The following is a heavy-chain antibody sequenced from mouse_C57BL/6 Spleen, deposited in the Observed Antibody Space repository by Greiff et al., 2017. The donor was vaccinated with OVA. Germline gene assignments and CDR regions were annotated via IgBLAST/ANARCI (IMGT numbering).Heavy chain of an antibody. V-gene: IGHV1-75*01. CDR2: IFPGSGST. CDR3: ARGDYYGSSYGFAD. Sequence: QVQLKQSGPELVKPGASVKISCKASGYTFTDYYINWVKQRPGQGLEWIGWIFPGSGSTYYNEKFKGKATLTVDKSSSTAYMQLSSLTSEDSAVYYCARGDYYGSSYGFADWGQGTLVTVSA. J-gene: IGHJ3*01. CDR1: GYTFTDYY. D-gene: IGHD1-1*01.